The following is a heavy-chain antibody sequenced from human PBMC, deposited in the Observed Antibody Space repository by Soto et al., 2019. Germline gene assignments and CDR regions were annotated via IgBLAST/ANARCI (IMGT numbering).Heavy chain of an antibody. D-gene: IGHD3-16*01. CDR1: GYTFTGYY. V-gene: IGHV1-2*02. J-gene: IGHJ5*02. CDR3: AGTLRGPVNWFDP. Sequence: VASVKVSCKASGYTFTGYYMHWVRQAPGQGLEWMGWINPNSGGTNYAQKFQGRVTMTRDTSISTAYMELSRLRSDDTAVYYCAGTLRGPVNWFDPWGQGTLVTVSS. CDR2: INPNSGGT.